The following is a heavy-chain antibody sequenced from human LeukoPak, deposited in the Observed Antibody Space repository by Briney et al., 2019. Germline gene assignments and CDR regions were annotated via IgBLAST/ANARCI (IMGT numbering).Heavy chain of an antibody. V-gene: IGHV3-7*01. CDR2: IKQDGSEK. CDR1: GFTLSSYR. J-gene: IGHJ4*02. D-gene: IGHD5-12*01. Sequence: PGGSLRLSCAASGFTLSSYRMSWVRQAPGKGLEWVANIKQDGSEKYYVDSVKGRFTISRDNAKNSLYLQMNSLRAEDTAVYYCARDASGYALYFDYWGQGTLVTVSS. CDR3: ARDASGYALYFDY.